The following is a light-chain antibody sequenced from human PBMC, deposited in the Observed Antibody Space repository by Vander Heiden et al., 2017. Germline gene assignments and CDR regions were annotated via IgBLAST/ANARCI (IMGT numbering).Light chain of an antibody. CDR2: KAS. CDR1: QTISSW. CDR3: QQYNSYSRT. J-gene: IGKJ2*01. Sequence: DIQMTQSPFILSASVGDRVTITCRASQTISSWLAWYQQKPGKAPKLLIDKASSLESGVPSRFSGSGSGTEFTLTISSLQPDDFATYYCQQYNSYSRTFGQGTKLEIK. V-gene: IGKV1-5*03.